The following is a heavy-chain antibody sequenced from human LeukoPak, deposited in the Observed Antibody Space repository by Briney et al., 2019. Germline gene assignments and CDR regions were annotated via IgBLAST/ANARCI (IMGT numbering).Heavy chain of an antibody. CDR2: IYSGGST. V-gene: IGHV3-53*01. CDR1: GFTFSSYW. D-gene: IGHD1-1*01. Sequence: GGSLRLSCAASGFTFSSYWMSWVRQAPGKGLEWVSVIYSGGSTYYADSVKGRFTISRDNSKNTLYLQMNSLRAEDTAVYYCARWNYDYNYYMDVWGKGTTVTVSS. CDR3: ARWNYDYNYYMDV. J-gene: IGHJ6*03.